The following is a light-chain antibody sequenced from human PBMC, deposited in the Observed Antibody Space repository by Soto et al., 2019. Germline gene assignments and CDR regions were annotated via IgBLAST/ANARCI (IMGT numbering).Light chain of an antibody. CDR3: CSYAGSYSYV. Sequence: QSALTQPRSVSGAPGQSVTISCTGNSSDVGGYHYVSWYQQHPGKAPNLMIYDVRQRPSGVADRSSGSNSGNPASLTSAGHEAEDAAYYYCCSYAGSYSYVFGTGTKVTVL. V-gene: IGLV2-11*01. CDR1: SSDVGGYHY. CDR2: DVR. J-gene: IGLJ1*01.